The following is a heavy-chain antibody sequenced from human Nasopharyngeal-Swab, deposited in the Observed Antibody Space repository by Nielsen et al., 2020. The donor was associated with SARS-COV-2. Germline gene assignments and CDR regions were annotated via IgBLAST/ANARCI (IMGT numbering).Heavy chain of an antibody. V-gene: IGHV4-59*01. CDR3: AREAYYYGSGTYDS. J-gene: IGHJ4*02. Sequence: WMRQAKGEGQEWSGYLYYSGITNYNPSLMSRVTISIDKSKNQFSLNLSSVNAADTAVYFCAREAYYYGSGTYDSWGQGTLVTVSS. D-gene: IGHD3-10*01. CDR2: LYYSGIT.